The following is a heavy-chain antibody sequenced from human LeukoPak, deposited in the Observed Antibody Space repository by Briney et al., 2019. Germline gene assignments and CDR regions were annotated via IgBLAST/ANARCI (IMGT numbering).Heavy chain of an antibody. Sequence: GSLRLSCEASGLTFDTYSMSWVRQAPGKGLEWVADISNSGGITMYADSVKGRFTLSRDNSKSTLSLQMNSLRADDTAVYYCATQNFDYWGQGTLVTVSS. J-gene: IGHJ4*02. CDR3: ATQNFDY. CDR2: ISNSGGIT. CDR1: GLTFDTYS. V-gene: IGHV3-23*01.